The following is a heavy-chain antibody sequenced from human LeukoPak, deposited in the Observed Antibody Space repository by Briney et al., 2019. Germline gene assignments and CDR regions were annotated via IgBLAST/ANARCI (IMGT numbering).Heavy chain of an antibody. Sequence: GGSLRLSCAASGFTFSSYSMNWVRQAPGKGLEWVSYISSSSSTIYYADSVKGRFTISRDTAKNSLYLQMNSLRAEDTAAYYCARDSGSYSGSYFDYWGQGTLVTVSS. CDR2: ISSSSSTI. D-gene: IGHD1-26*01. V-gene: IGHV3-48*01. CDR1: GFTFSSYS. J-gene: IGHJ4*02. CDR3: ARDSGSYSGSYFDY.